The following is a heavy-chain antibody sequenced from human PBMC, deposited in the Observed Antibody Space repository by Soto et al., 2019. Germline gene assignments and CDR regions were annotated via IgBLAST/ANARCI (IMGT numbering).Heavy chain of an antibody. CDR2: INHSGST. D-gene: IGHD3-10*01. J-gene: IGHJ6*02. V-gene: IGHV4-34*01. CDR1: CGSFSGYY. CDR3: ARDRGFGELLSYYYYGMDV. Sequence: SETLSLTCAVYCGSFSGYYWSWIRQPPGKGLEWIGEINHSGSTNYNPSLKSRVTISVDTSKNQFSLKLSSVTAADTAVYYCARDRGFGELLSYYYYGMDVWGQGTTVNVSS.